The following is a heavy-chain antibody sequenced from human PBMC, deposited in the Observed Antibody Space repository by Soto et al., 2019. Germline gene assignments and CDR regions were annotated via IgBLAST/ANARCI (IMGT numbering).Heavy chain of an antibody. V-gene: IGHV3-53*01. Sequence: EVQLVESGGGLIQPGGSLKLSCAASGLTVSANYMSWVRQAPGKGLEWVSGIYNDGNTYYADSVKGRFFNFRDASKNPLYLQMGSLRAEDTAVYYCVRPFPSWRNYGMDVSGQGPTLTVSS. CDR1: GLTVSANY. CDR3: VRPFPSWRNYGMDV. D-gene: IGHD3-16*02. J-gene: IGHJ6*02. CDR2: IYNDGNT.